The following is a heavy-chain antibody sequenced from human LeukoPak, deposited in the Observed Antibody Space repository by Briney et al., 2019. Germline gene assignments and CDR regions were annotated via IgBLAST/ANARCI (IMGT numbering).Heavy chain of an antibody. J-gene: IGHJ4*02. CDR3: ARGYSYGYWGDFDY. D-gene: IGHD5-18*01. CDR1: GFTVSNNY. CDR2: IYSSGST. Sequence: PGGSLRLSCAASGFTVSNNYMSWVRQAPGKGLEWVPVIYSSGSTYYADSVKGRFTISRDNSKNTLYLQMNGLRAEDTAVYYCARGYSYGYWGDFDYWGQGTLVTVSS. V-gene: IGHV3-53*01.